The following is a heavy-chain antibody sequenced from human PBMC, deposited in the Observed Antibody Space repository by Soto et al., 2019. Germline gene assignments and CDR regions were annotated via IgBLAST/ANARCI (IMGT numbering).Heavy chain of an antibody. D-gene: IGHD6-13*01. CDR3: ARVGGRWIAAAGTDFWWFDP. CDR1: GFTFSDYY. V-gene: IGHV3-11*01. J-gene: IGHJ5*02. CDR2: ISSSGSTI. Sequence: NPGGSLRLSCAASGFTFSDYYMSWIRQAPGKGLEWVSYISSSGSTIYYADSVKGRFTISRDNAKNSLYLQMNSLRAEDTAVYYCARVGGRWIAAAGTDFWWFDPWGQGTLVTVSS.